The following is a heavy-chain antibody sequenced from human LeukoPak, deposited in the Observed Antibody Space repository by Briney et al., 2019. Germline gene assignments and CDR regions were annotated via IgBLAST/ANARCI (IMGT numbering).Heavy chain of an antibody. J-gene: IGHJ4*02. Sequence: GGSLRLSCAASGFTFSSYSMNWVRQDPGKGLQRVASISSGSVYIYYADSMKGRFTISRDNAKNSMYLQMYSLRAEDTAVYYCARGPKYISATGPYYFDYWGQGTPVTVSS. V-gene: IGHV3-21*01. CDR3: ARGPKYISATGPYYFDY. CDR1: GFTFSSYS. D-gene: IGHD6-13*01. CDR2: ISSGSVYI.